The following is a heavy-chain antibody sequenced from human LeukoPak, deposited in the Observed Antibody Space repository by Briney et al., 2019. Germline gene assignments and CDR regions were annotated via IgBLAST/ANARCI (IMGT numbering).Heavy chain of an antibody. D-gene: IGHD6-19*01. CDR3: AKDGYSSGWYNAFDI. V-gene: IGHV3-23*01. Sequence: GGSLRLSCAASGFTFSSYAMSWVRQAPGKGLEWVSAISGSGGSTYYAGSVKGRFTISRDNSKNTLYLQMNSLRAEDTAVYYCAKDGYSSGWYNAFDIWGQGTMVTVSS. CDR2: ISGSGGST. CDR1: GFTFSSYA. J-gene: IGHJ3*02.